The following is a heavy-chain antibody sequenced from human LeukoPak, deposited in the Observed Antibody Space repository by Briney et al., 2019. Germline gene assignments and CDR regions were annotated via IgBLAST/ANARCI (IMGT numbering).Heavy chain of an antibody. V-gene: IGHV3-23*01. CDR2: ISGSGGST. Sequence: GAALSLACAGSVLTFSSQAMSWGRRPPGKGVEWVSPISGSGGSTYYAASVKGRFTISRDNSKNTLYLQMNSLRAADTAVYSCARHWDFCSGYFAYWGQGTLVTVSS. CDR3: ARHWDFCSGYFAY. D-gene: IGHD3-3*01. CDR1: VLTFSSQA. J-gene: IGHJ4*02.